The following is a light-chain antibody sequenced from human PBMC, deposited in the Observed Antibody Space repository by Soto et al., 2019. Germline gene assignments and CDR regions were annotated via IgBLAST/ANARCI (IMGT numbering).Light chain of an antibody. CDR3: QNYSSSPRT. Sequence: EIVLTQSPGTLSLSPGERATLSCRASQSVSSNYLAWYQQKPGQAPRLLIYDASSRATGIPDRFSGSGSGTHFTLTISRLESEDFAVYYCQNYSSSPRTFGQGTKVEI. CDR2: DAS. V-gene: IGKV3-20*01. CDR1: QSVSSNY. J-gene: IGKJ1*01.